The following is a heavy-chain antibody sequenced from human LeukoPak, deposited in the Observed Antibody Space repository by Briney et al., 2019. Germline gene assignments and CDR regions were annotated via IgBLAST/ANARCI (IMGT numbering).Heavy chain of an antibody. CDR3: ARDGVVVITTAWFDP. Sequence: ASVKVSCKASGYTFTSYGISWVRQAPGQGLEWMGWISAYNGNTNYAQKLQGRVTMTTDTSTNTAYMELRSLRSDDTAVYYCARDGVVVITTAWFDPWGQGTLVTVSS. J-gene: IGHJ5*02. D-gene: IGHD3-22*01. V-gene: IGHV1-18*01. CDR2: ISAYNGNT. CDR1: GYTFTSYG.